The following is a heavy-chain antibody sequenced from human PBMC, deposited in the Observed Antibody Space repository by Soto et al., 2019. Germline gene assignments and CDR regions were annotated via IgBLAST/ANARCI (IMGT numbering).Heavy chain of an antibody. J-gene: IGHJ6*03. V-gene: IGHV3-23*01. Sequence: GGSLRLSCAASGFTFNNYAISWVRQAPGNGLEWVSAISGSGGSTYYADSVKGRFTISRDNSKNTLYLQMNSLRAEDTAVYYCAKALYSNYDYYYYYMDVWGTGTTVTVSS. CDR3: AKALYSNYDYYYYYMDV. D-gene: IGHD4-4*01. CDR1: GFTFNNYA. CDR2: ISGSGGST.